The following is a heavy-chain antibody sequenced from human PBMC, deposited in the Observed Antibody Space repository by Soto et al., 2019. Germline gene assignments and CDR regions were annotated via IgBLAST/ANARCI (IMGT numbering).Heavy chain of an antibody. V-gene: IGHV3-74*01. J-gene: IGHJ4*02. CDR2: IRSGGDT. CDR3: GRVDWNAGAD. Sequence: EVRLAESGGGLVQPGASLRLSCVASGLSFSDYWIHWVRQAPGKGLIWVSGIRSGGDTDYADSVKGRFTISRDNAKNTVYLQMNNLRANDTAVYYCGRVDWNAGADWGQGTLVTVSS. D-gene: IGHD1-1*01. CDR1: GLSFSDYW.